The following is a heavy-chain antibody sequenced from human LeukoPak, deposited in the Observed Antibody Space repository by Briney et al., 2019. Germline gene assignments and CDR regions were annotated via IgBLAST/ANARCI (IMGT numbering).Heavy chain of an antibody. V-gene: IGHV1-2*02. CDR2: INPNSGGT. D-gene: IGHD6-13*01. CDR3: ASGIAAAGRPVDYYYGMDV. Sequence: ASVKVSCKASGGTFSSYAISWVRQAPGQGLEWMGWINPNSGGTNYAQKFQGRVTMTRDTSISTAYMELSRLRSDDTAVYYCASGIAAAGRPVDYYYGMDVWGQGTTVTVSS. J-gene: IGHJ6*02. CDR1: GGTFSSYA.